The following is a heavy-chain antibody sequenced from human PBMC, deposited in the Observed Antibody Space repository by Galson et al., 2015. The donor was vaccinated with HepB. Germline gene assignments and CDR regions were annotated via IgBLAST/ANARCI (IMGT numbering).Heavy chain of an antibody. J-gene: IGHJ4*02. D-gene: IGHD6-13*01. CDR2: IRPDGSET. CDR1: GFTFSSPW. Sequence: SLRLSCAASGFTFSSPWMSWVRQAPGKGLEWVAKIRPDGSETDYAESVKGRFTISRDNSKNTLYLQMNSLRAEDTAVYYCARIGRAAGDYWGQGTLVTVSS. CDR3: ARIGRAAGDY. V-gene: IGHV3-7*01.